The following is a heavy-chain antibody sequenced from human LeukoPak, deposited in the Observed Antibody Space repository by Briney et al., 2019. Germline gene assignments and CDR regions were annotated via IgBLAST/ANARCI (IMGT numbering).Heavy chain of an antibody. V-gene: IGHV3-23*01. D-gene: IGHD2-2*02. J-gene: IGHJ5*02. CDR3: AKSQPSAISWFDP. Sequence: PGWSLTLSCAASGFTFSNYSMNWVRQAPGKGLEWVSAISISAASIYYVDSVKGRFTISRDNSKNTLWLQMNSLRDEDTAVYYCAKSQPSAISWFDPWGQGTLVTVSS. CDR2: ISISAASI. CDR1: GFTFSNYS.